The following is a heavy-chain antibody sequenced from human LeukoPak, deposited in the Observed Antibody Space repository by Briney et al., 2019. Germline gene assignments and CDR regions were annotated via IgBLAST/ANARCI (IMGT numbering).Heavy chain of an antibody. J-gene: IGHJ4*02. CDR3: AKDKYYDTGGYYFDY. CDR1: GFTFTTYG. V-gene: IGHV3-23*01. Sequence: GGSLRLSCSASGFTFTTYGMNWVRQAPGKGLEWASGIGGSGTRTYYADSVKGRFTISRDNSKNSLYLQMNSLRAEDTALYYCAKDKYYDTGGYYFDYWGQGTLVTVSS. D-gene: IGHD3-22*01. CDR2: IGGSGTRT.